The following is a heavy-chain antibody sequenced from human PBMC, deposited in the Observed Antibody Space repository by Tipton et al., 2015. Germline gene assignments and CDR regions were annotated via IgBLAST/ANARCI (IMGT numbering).Heavy chain of an antibody. CDR3: ARDLEHGMDV. D-gene: IGHD5-24*01. Sequence: LRLSCTVSGGSVNSANYYWSWIRQPPGKGLEWIGYISYSGSTHYNPSLKSRVAISADTSKNQFSLTLKSVTAADTAVYYCARDLEHGMDVWGQGTTVTVSS. CDR2: ISYSGST. CDR1: GGSVNSANYY. V-gene: IGHV4-61*01. J-gene: IGHJ6*02.